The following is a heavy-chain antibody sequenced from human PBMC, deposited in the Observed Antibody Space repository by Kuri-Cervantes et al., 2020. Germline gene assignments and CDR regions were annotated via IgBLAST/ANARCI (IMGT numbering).Heavy chain of an antibody. J-gene: IGHJ5*02. V-gene: IGHV4-30-4*08. CDR3: ARVDGYSSGSYGAAWFDP. Sequence: SETLSLTCTVSGGSISSSSYYWGWIRQPPGKGLEWIAYIFSSGSGTAYYNPSLKSRLGISLDTSKNQFSLKVTSVTAADTAVYYCARVDGYSSGSYGAAWFDPWGQGTLVTVSS. CDR2: IFSSGSGTA. CDR1: GGSISSSSYY. D-gene: IGHD3-22*01.